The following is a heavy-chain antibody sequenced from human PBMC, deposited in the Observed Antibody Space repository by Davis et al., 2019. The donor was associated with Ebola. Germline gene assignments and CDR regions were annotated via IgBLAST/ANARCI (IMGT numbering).Heavy chain of an antibody. CDR1: GYTFTSYG. CDR2: ISAYNGNT. V-gene: IGHV1-18*01. CDR3: ATFWSGNEVRYYYYGMDV. Sequence: ASVKVSCKASGYTFTSYGISWVRQAPGQGLEWMGWISAYNGNTNYAQKFQGRVTMTTDTSTSTAYMELRSLRSDDTAVYYCATFWSGNEVRYYYYGMDVWGQGTTVTVSS. J-gene: IGHJ6*02. D-gene: IGHD3-3*01.